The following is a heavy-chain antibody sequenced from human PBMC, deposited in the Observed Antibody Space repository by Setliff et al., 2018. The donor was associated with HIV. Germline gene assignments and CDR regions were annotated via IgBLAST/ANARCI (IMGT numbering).Heavy chain of an antibody. V-gene: IGHV3-43D*04. CDR2: ISPDGSVI. J-gene: IGHJ4*02. CDR3: ARGSSWYGPNRHRHINY. Sequence: PGGSLRLSCAASGFTFDDYAMHWVRQAPGKGLEWVSRISPDGSVINYAGSVKGRFTIFRDNAKNSLDLQMKSLRADDTSAYYCARGSSWYGPNRHRHINYWGQGTLVTVSS. CDR1: GFTFDDYA. D-gene: IGHD6-13*01.